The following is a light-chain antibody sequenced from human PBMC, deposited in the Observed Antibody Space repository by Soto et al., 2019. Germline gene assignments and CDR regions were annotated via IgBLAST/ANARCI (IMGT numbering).Light chain of an antibody. CDR3: QQGHNWPLT. CDR1: QSISSE. CDR2: GAS. J-gene: IGKJ2*01. V-gene: IGKV3-15*01. Sequence: EIVMTQSPATLSVSPGESATLSCRASQSISSELAWYQQKPGQPPRLLIYGASTRATGVPARFTGSGSGSDFTLTISGLRSEDFADYYCQQGHNWPLTFGQGTRLEI.